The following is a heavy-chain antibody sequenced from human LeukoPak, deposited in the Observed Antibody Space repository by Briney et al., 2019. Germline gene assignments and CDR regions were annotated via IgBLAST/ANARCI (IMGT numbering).Heavy chain of an antibody. Sequence: ASVRVSCKTSGYTFSNFGINWVRQAPGQGLEWMGWINPNSGGTNYAQKFQDRVTMTRDTSITTAYMELSRLTSDDTAVYYCARDKSIAARPAFDYWGQGTLVTVSS. CDR2: INPNSGGT. CDR1: GYTFSNFG. D-gene: IGHD6-6*01. V-gene: IGHV1-2*02. CDR3: ARDKSIAARPAFDY. J-gene: IGHJ4*02.